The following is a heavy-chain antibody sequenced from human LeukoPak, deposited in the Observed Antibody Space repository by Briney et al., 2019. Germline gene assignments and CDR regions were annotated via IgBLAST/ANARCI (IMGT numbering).Heavy chain of an antibody. Sequence: SETLSLTCAVYGGSFSGYYWSWIRQPPGKGLEWIGEINHSGSTNYNPSLKSRVTISVDTSKNQFSLKLSSVTAADTAVYYCARDRRRGVRPTYFDYWGQGTLVTVSS. J-gene: IGHJ4*02. D-gene: IGHD3-10*01. V-gene: IGHV4-34*01. CDR3: ARDRRRGVRPTYFDY. CDR2: INHSGST. CDR1: GGSFSGYY.